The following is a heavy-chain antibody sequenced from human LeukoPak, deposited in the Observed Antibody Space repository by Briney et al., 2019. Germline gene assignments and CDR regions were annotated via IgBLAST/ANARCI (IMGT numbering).Heavy chain of an antibody. Sequence: GASVKVSCKASGYTFTSYGISWVRQAPGQGLEWMGWISTYNGNTNYGQKIQGRVTMTTATSTSTAYMELRSLRSDDTAVYYCARGPYCSGDTCYSQYFDYWGQGTLVTVSS. CDR3: ARGPYCSGDTCYSQYFDY. CDR2: ISTYNGNT. V-gene: IGHV1-18*01. J-gene: IGHJ4*02. D-gene: IGHD2-15*01. CDR1: GYTFTSYG.